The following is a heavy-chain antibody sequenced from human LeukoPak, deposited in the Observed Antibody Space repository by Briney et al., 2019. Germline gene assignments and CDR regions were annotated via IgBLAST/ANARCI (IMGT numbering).Heavy chain of an antibody. D-gene: IGHD3-22*01. J-gene: IGHJ5*02. V-gene: IGHV5-51*01. CDR2: IYPGDSDT. CDR1: GYSFTSYW. CDR3: ARDSSGYIHWFDP. Sequence: GESLKISCKCSGYSFTSYWIGCVRQMPGKGLEWMGIIYPGDSDTRYSPSFQGQVTISADKSISTAYLQWSSLKASDTAMYYCARDSSGYIHWFDPWGQGTLVTVSS.